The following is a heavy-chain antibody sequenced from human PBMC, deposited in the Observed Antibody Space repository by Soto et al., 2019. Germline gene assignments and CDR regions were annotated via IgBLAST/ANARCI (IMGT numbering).Heavy chain of an antibody. CDR3: VKDESINWYSGHFRH. J-gene: IGHJ1*01. D-gene: IGHD6-13*01. CDR1: GFTFDDYA. V-gene: IGHV3-9*01. Sequence: GGSLRLSCAASGFTFDDYAMHWVRQVPGKGLEWVSGINWNSGSIGYGDSVKGRFAISRDNAKNSLHPQMNSLSAEDTAFYYCVKDESINWYSGHFRHWGQGTLVTVPS. CDR2: INWNSGSI.